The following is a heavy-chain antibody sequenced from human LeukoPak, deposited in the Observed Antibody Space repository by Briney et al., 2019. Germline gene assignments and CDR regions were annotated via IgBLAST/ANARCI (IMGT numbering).Heavy chain of an antibody. CDR1: GFTFSSYG. D-gene: IGHD3-16*01. Sequence: GGSLRLSCAASGFTFSSYGMHWVRQAPGKGLEWVAVIWYDGSNKYYADSVKGRFTISRDNSKNTLYLQRNSLRAEDTAVYYCARETDQGGRYYMDVWGKGTTVTVSS. V-gene: IGHV3-33*01. CDR3: ARETDQGGRYYMDV. CDR2: IWYDGSNK. J-gene: IGHJ6*03.